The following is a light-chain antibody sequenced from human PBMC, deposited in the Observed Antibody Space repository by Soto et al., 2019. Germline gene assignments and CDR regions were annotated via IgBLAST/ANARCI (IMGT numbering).Light chain of an antibody. Sequence: EIVLTQSPGTLSLSPGESATLSCRASQSFSSIFLAWYQQKPGQAPRLLIYGASSRATGIPDRFSGSGSGTDFTLTIDRLEPEDFAVYYCQQYDSSPFTFGGGTKVEIK. V-gene: IGKV3-20*01. CDR1: QSFSSIF. CDR2: GAS. CDR3: QQYDSSPFT. J-gene: IGKJ4*01.